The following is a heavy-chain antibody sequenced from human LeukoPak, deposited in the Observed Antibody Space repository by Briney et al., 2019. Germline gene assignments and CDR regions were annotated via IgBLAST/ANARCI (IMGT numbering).Heavy chain of an antibody. Sequence: GGSLRLSCAASGFTVSSNYMSWVRQAPGKGLEWVSAISGGGDSTYYEDSVKGRFTISRDNSKNTLHLQMNSLRAEDTAVYYCAKDPNYYDSSGHTHYFDNWGQGTLVTVSS. V-gene: IGHV3-23*01. CDR3: AKDPNYYDSSGHTHYFDN. J-gene: IGHJ4*02. CDR1: GFTVSSNY. D-gene: IGHD3-22*01. CDR2: ISGGGDST.